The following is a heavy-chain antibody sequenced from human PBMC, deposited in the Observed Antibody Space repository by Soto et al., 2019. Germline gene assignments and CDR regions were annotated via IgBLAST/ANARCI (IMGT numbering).Heavy chain of an antibody. CDR3: ANRPRYYHLDV. J-gene: IGHJ6*02. V-gene: IGHV3-23*01. CDR2: ISGNDGGT. Sequence: PGGSLRLSCAASVFPFSTSAMNWVRQAPGKGLEWVATISGNDGGTYYADSAKDRFTISRDNSKNTLYLQMNNLRAEDTAVYYCANRPRYYHLDVWGQGTTVTVSS. CDR1: VFPFSTSA.